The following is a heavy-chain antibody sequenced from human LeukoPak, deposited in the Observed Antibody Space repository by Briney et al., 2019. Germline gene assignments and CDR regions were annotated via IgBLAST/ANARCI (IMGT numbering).Heavy chain of an antibody. Sequence: GGSLRLSCAASGFTFSSYAMHWVRQAPGKGLEWVAVISYDGSNKYYADSVKGRFTISRDNSKNTLYLQMNSLRAEDTAVYYCARDYSNYVDYWGQGTLVTVSS. D-gene: IGHD4-11*01. CDR3: ARDYSNYVDY. J-gene: IGHJ4*02. CDR2: ISYDGSNK. V-gene: IGHV3-30-3*01. CDR1: GFTFSSYA.